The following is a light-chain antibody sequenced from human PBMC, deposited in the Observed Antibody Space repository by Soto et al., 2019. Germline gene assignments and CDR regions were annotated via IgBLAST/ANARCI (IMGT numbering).Light chain of an antibody. J-gene: IGKJ4*01. V-gene: IGKV3-11*01. Sequence: PGEKATLSCMASETLSNDFAWYQLKPGQAPRLLIYAASKRATGIPARFSGSGSGTDFTLTISSLESEDFAVYYCQQYGSSPLTFGGGTKVDIK. CDR2: AAS. CDR3: QQYGSSPLT. CDR1: ETLSND.